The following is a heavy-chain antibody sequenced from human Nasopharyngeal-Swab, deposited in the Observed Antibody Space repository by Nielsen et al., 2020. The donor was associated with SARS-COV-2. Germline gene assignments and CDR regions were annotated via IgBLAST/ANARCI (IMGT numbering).Heavy chain of an antibody. J-gene: IGHJ4*02. Sequence: QVSCKGSGYSFSSYWIGWVRQLPGNGLEWMGIMYPRDSDTSYSPSFQGQVTISADKSISTAYLQWSSLKASDTAMYYCATAYNGNSYCDYWGQGTLVTVSS. V-gene: IGHV5-51*01. D-gene: IGHD1-7*01. CDR2: MYPRDSDT. CDR1: GYSFSSYW. CDR3: ATAYNGNSYCDY.